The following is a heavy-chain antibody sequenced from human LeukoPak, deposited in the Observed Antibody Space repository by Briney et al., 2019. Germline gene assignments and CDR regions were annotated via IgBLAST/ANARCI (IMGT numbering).Heavy chain of an antibody. D-gene: IGHD5-12*01. CDR1: GFNLDDYA. J-gene: IGHJ4*02. CDR3: AINGGGDSGYGNFDY. Sequence: PGGSLRLSCAASGFNLDDYAMHWVRQVPGKGLEWVSGINWNSDSIGYVDSVKGRFTTSRDNAKNSLYLQMNSLRAEDTAFYYCAINGGGDSGYGNFDYWGQGTLVTVSS. CDR2: INWNSDSI. V-gene: IGHV3-9*01.